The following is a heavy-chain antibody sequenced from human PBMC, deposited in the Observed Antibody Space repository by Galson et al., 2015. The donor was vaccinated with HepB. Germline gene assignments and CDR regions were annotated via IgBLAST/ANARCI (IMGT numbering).Heavy chain of an antibody. CDR3: ARIIVGATSEGVLDAFDI. CDR1: GYSFTSYW. V-gene: IGHV5-51*01. J-gene: IGHJ3*02. D-gene: IGHD1-26*01. CDR2: IYPGDSDT. Sequence: QSGAEVKKPGESLKISCKGSGYSFTSYWIGWVRQMPGKGLEWMGIIYPGDSDTRYSPSFQGQVTISADKSISTAYLQWSSLKASDTAMYYCARIIVGATSEGVLDAFDIWGQGTMVTVSS.